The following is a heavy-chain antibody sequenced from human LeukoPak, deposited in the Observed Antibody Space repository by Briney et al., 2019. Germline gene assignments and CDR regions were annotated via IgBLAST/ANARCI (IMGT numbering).Heavy chain of an antibody. Sequence: GGSLRLSCAASGFTFSSYGMSWVRQAPGKGLEWVSAISGSGGSTYYADSVKGRFTISRDNSKNTLYLQMNSLRAEDTAVYYCAKARYGGYDYFDYWGQGTLVTVSS. CDR3: AKARYGGYDYFDY. CDR1: GFTFSSYG. J-gene: IGHJ4*02. D-gene: IGHD5-12*01. CDR2: ISGSGGST. V-gene: IGHV3-23*01.